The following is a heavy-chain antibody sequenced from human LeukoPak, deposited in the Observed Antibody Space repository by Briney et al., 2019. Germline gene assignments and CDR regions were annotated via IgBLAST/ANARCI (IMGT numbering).Heavy chain of an antibody. CDR2: IIPLFGTT. V-gene: IGHV1-69*13. Sequence: GASVKVSCKASGGSFNDYIVNWVRQAPGQGLEWMGGIIPLFGTTKYAQKFRDRVTITAAESTSTAYMELSSLRSEDTALYYCARSRNKNTATTSAFDIWGQGTVVTVSS. CDR1: GGSFNDYI. J-gene: IGHJ3*02. D-gene: IGHD1-7*01. CDR3: ARSRNKNTATTSAFDI.